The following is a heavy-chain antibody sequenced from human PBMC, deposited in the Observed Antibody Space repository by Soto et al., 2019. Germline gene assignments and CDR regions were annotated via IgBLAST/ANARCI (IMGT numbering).Heavy chain of an antibody. J-gene: IGHJ5*01. Sequence: PGGSLRLSCVGSGFTFGMFAMSWVRQAPGKGLEWISSISGSGGSTYYADSVKGRFTVSRDNSKTTVFLQMNSLRTEDTAVYFCSKERNFWSGTAGLDSWGPGRLVTVSS. CDR1: GFTFGMFA. V-gene: IGHV3-23*01. CDR3: SKERNFWSGTAGLDS. D-gene: IGHD3-3*01. CDR2: ISGSGGST.